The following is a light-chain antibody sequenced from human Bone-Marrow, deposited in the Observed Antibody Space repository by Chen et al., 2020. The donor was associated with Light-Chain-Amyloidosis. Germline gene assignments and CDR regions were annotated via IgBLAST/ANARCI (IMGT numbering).Light chain of an antibody. CDR1: SSNIGSNY. Sequence: QSVLTQPPSASGTPGQRVTISCSGSSSNIGSNYVYWYQQLPGAAPKLLLHRYNQRPSGVPDRCSASRYATSASLAISGLRSEDEADYYCAAWDDSLGGYVFGTGTKVTVL. CDR3: AAWDDSLGGYV. CDR2: RYN. J-gene: IGLJ1*01. V-gene: IGLV1-47*01.